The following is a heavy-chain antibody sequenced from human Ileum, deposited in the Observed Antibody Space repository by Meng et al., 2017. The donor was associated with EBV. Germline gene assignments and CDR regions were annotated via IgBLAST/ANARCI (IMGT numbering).Heavy chain of an antibody. CDR3: AREARSSGYHPGIGP. J-gene: IGHJ5*02. D-gene: IGHD3-22*01. Sequence: QETLQQLGAGRLKPADPPPLTCAVYGGFFSGYYWSWIRQSPGKGLEWIGEINHSGSTNYNPSLKSRVTISVDTSKNQFSLKLTSVTAADTAVYYCAREARSSGYHPGIGPWGQGTLVTASS. CDR2: INHSGST. CDR1: GGFFSGYY. V-gene: IGHV4-34*02.